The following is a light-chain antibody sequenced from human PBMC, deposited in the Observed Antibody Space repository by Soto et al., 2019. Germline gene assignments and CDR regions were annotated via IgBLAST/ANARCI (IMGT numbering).Light chain of an antibody. CDR2: EVT. CDR1: SSDVGGYNF. V-gene: IGLV2-8*01. CDR3: SSYAGSIYV. J-gene: IGLJ1*01. Sequence: QSALTQPPSASGSPGQSVTISCTGTSSDVGGYNFVSWYQHHPGKAPKLMIYEVTKRPSGVPYRFSGSRSGNTASLTVSGLQTEDEADYYCSSYAGSIYVFGTGTKLTVL.